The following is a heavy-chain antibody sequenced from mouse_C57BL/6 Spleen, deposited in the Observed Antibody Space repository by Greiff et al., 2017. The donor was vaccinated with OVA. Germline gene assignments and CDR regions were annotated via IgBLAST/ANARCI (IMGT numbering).Heavy chain of an antibody. J-gene: IGHJ2*01. CDR3: ARSYDYDGVYFDY. CDR2: IYPSDSET. D-gene: IGHD2-4*01. V-gene: IGHV1-61*01. Sequence: QVQLQQPGAELVRPGSSVKLSCKASGYTFTSYWMDWVKQRPGQGLEWIGNIYPSDSETHYNQKFKDKATLTVDKSSSTAYMQLSRLTSEDSAVYYCARSYDYDGVYFDYWGQGTTLTVSS. CDR1: GYTFTSYW.